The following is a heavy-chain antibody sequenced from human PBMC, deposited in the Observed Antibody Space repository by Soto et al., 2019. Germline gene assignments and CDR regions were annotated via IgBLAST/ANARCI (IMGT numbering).Heavy chain of an antibody. CDR1: GYTFSGSV. CDR2: INADNGNT. D-gene: IGHD4-17*01. J-gene: IGHJ4*02. V-gene: IGHV1-3*01. Sequence: ASVKVSCKASGYTFSGSVMHWVRQAPGQRLEWMGWINADNGNTKYSQKFQDRVTLTRDTSASTAYMELSSLRSEDTTVYYCATEIDATTATSLDYWGQGTLVTVSS. CDR3: ATEIDATTATSLDY.